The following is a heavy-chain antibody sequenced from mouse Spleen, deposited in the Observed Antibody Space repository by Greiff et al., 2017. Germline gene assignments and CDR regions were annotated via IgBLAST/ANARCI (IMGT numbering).Heavy chain of an antibody. J-gene: IGHJ2*01. V-gene: IGHV1-50*01. D-gene: IGHD2-1*01. CDR3: ASRENYGKGDY. Sequence: QVQLQQSGAELVKPGASVKLSCKASGYTFTSYWMQWVKQRPGQGLEWIGEIDPSDSYTNYNQKFKGKATLTVDTSSSTAYMQLSSLTSEDSAVYYCASRENYGKGDYWGQGTTLTVSS. CDR1: GYTFTSYW. CDR2: IDPSDSYT.